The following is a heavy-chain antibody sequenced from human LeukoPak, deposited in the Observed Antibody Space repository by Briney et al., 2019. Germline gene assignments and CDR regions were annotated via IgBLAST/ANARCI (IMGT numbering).Heavy chain of an antibody. CDR2: INHSGST. Sequence: SETLSLTCAVYGGSSSGYYWSWIRQPPGKGLEWIGEINHSGSTNYNPSLKSRVTISGDTSKNQFSLKLSSVTAADTAVYYCASPLLPYSSGWYRDYWGQGTLVTVSS. V-gene: IGHV4-34*01. D-gene: IGHD6-19*01. CDR3: ASPLLPYSSGWYRDY. J-gene: IGHJ4*02. CDR1: GGSSSGYY.